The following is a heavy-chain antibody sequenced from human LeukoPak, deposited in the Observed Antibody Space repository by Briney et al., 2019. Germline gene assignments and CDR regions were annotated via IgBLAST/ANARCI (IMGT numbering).Heavy chain of an antibody. V-gene: IGHV4-34*01. Sequence: SETLCLTCAVYGGSFSGYYWSWIRQPPGKGLEWIGEINHSGSTNYNPSLKSRVTISVDTSKNQFSLKLSSVTAADTAVYYCARDSGTTGEVKFDPWGQGTLVTVSS. D-gene: IGHD3-10*01. J-gene: IGHJ5*02. CDR2: INHSGST. CDR1: GGSFSGYY. CDR3: ARDSGTTGEVKFDP.